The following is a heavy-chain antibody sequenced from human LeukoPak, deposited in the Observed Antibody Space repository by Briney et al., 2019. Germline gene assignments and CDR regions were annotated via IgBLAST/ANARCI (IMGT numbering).Heavy chain of an antibody. CDR3: VRGYRNNWRFDY. V-gene: IGHV4-61*01. Sequence: SETLSLTCTVSGGSVSSDSNYWSWIRQPPGKGLEWIGYIGYSGTTDYNPSLKSRVSMSLGTSKNEISLKLDPVTAADTAVYYCVRGYRNNWRFDYWGQGTLVTVSS. CDR1: GGSVSSDSNY. D-gene: IGHD6-13*01. J-gene: IGHJ4*02. CDR2: IGYSGTT.